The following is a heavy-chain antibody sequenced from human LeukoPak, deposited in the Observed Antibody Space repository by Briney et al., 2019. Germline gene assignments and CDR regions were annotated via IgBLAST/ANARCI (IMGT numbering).Heavy chain of an antibody. D-gene: IGHD3-22*01. CDR2: ISSSSSYI. CDR3: ARLSQNYYDSRGFDY. J-gene: IGHJ4*02. CDR1: GFTFSHYE. V-gene: IGHV3-21*01. Sequence: PGGSLRLSCAASGFTFSHYEMNWVRQAPGKGLEWVSSISSSSSYIYYADSVKGRFTISRDNAKNSLYLQMNSLRAEDTAVYYCARLSQNYYDSRGFDYWGQGVLVTVSS.